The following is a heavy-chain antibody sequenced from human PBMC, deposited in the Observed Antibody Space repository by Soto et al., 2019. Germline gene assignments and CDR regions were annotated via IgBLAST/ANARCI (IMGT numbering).Heavy chain of an antibody. CDR1: GFTVSSNY. CDR2: IYSGGST. D-gene: IGHD4-17*01. J-gene: IGHJ3*02. Sequence: EVQLVESGGGLVQPGGSLRLSCAASGFTVSSNYMSWVRQAPGKGLEWVSVIYSGGSTYYAGSVKGRFTISRDNSKNTLYLQMNSLRAEDTAVYYCARDGDYGDYDAFDIWGQGTMVTVSS. CDR3: ARDGDYGDYDAFDI. V-gene: IGHV3-66*01.